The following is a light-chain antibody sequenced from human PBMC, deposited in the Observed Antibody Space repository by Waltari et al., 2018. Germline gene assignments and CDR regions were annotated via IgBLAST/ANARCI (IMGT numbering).Light chain of an antibody. V-gene: IGKV1-5*03. J-gene: IGKJ5*01. CDR3: QHYNAYPLT. Sequence: DIQMTQSPSTLSASVGDRVTTTCRARQSVSSWMAWYQQKPGKVPNLLIYKASTLDSGVPSRFSGSGSGTEFTLTISSLQPDDFATYYCQHYNAYPLTFGQGTRLEIK. CDR2: KAS. CDR1: QSVSSW.